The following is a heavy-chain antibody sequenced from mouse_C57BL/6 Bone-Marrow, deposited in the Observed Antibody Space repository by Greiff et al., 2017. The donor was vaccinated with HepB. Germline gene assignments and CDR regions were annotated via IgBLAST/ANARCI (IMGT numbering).Heavy chain of an antibody. CDR2: IHPNSGST. D-gene: IGHD1-1*01. Sequence: QVQLKQPGAELVKPGASVKLSCKASGYTFTSYWMHWVKQRPGQGLEWIGMIHPNSGSTNYNEKFKSKATLTVDKSSSTAYMQLSSLTSEDSAVYYCAREEEYYYGSSSYYFDYWGQGTTLTVSS. J-gene: IGHJ2*01. V-gene: IGHV1-64*01. CDR1: GYTFTSYW. CDR3: AREEEYYYGSSSYYFDY.